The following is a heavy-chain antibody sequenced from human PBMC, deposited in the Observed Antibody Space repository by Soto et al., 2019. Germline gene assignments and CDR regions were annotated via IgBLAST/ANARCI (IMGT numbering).Heavy chain of an antibody. Sequence: QVQLQESGPGLVKPSQTLSLTCTVSGGSISSGGYYWSWIRQHPGKGLEWIGYIYYSGSTYYNPSLKSRVTISVDTSKNQFSLKLSSVTAADTAVYYCARVGRFGELFRDAFDIWGQGTMVTVSS. D-gene: IGHD3-10*01. CDR1: GGSISSGGYY. CDR3: ARVGRFGELFRDAFDI. V-gene: IGHV4-31*03. J-gene: IGHJ3*02. CDR2: IYYSGST.